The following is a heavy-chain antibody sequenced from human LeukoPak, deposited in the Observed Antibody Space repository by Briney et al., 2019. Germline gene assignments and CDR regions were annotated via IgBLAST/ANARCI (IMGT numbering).Heavy chain of an antibody. D-gene: IGHD5-12*01. CDR3: ARRVIVATAYYMDV. CDR1: GYTFTGYY. Sequence: GASVKVSCKASGYTFTGYYMHWVRQAPGQGLEWMGWINPDSGGTNSAQKFQGRVTMTRDTSISTAYMELSRLSSDDTAVYYCARRVIVATAYYMDVWGKGTTVTVSS. CDR2: INPDSGGT. V-gene: IGHV1-2*02. J-gene: IGHJ6*03.